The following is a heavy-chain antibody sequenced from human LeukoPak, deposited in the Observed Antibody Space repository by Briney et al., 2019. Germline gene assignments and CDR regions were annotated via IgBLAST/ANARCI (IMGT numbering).Heavy chain of an antibody. D-gene: IGHD2-21*02. CDR1: EFDFFSYG. CDR2: IFTDGSTT. V-gene: IGHV3-74*01. Sequence: GGSLRLSCVASEFDFFSYGMQWVRQSPGKGLVWVSRIFTDGSTTSYADSVKGRFTISRDNAKNTLYLEMKSLRVEDTAVYYCARELPREVTLDYWGQGTLVTVSP. CDR3: ARELPREVTLDY. J-gene: IGHJ4*01.